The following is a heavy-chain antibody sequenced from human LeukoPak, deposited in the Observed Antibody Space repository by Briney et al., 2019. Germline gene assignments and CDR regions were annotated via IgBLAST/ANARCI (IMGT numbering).Heavy chain of an antibody. CDR2: ISGSGGST. D-gene: IGHD3-3*01. Sequence: PGGSLRLSCAASGFTFSSYAMSWVRQAPGKGLEWVSAISGSGGSTYYADSVKGRFTISRDNSKNTLYLQMNSLRAEDTAVYYCAKDPDYYDFWSGYYWDYWGQGTLVTVSS. J-gene: IGHJ4*02. CDR1: GFTFSSYA. V-gene: IGHV3-23*01. CDR3: AKDPDYYDFWSGYYWDY.